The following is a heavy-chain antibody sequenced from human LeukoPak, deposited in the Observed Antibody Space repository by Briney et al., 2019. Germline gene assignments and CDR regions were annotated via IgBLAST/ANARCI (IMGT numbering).Heavy chain of an antibody. CDR1: GFTFSDYY. Sequence: GGSLRLSCAASGFTFSDYYMSWIRQAPGKGLGWVSYISSSGSTIYYADSVKGRFTISRDNAKNSLYLQMNSLRAEDTAVYYCARDHSGYSSSPVYYFDYWGQGTLVTVSS. CDR3: ARDHSGYSSSPVYYFDY. D-gene: IGHD6-6*01. J-gene: IGHJ4*02. CDR2: ISSSGSTI. V-gene: IGHV3-11*04.